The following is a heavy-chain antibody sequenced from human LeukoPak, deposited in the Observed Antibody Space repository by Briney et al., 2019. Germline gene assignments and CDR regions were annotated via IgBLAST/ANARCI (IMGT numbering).Heavy chain of an antibody. D-gene: IGHD1-26*01. J-gene: IGHJ4*02. CDR2: ISYDGSNK. CDR3: AKAIVGAAFDY. Sequence: GQSLRLSCAASGFTFSSYGMHWVRQAPGNGLEWVAVISYDGSNKYYADSVKGRFTISRDNSKNTLYLQMNSLRAEDTAVYYCAKAIVGAAFDYWGQGTLVTVSS. V-gene: IGHV3-30*18. CDR1: GFTFSSYG.